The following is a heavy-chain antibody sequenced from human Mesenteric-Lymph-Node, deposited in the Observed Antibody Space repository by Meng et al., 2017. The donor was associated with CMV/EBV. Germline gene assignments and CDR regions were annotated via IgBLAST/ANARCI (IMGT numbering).Heavy chain of an antibody. V-gene: IGHV4-39*01. D-gene: IGHD6-6*01. CDR1: GFTFSSYSMN. Sequence: ESLKISCAASGFTFSSYSMNWVRQAPGKGLEWIGSIYYSGSTYYNPSLKSRVTISVDTSKNQFSLKLSSVTAADTAVYYCARQEYSSTFDYWGQGTLVTVSS. J-gene: IGHJ4*02. CDR2: IYYSGST. CDR3: ARQEYSSTFDY.